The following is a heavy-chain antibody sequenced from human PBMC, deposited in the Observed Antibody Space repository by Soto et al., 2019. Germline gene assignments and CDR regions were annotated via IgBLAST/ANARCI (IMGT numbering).Heavy chain of an antibody. Sequence: EVQLLESGGGLVQPGGSLRLSCVASGFTFSNYAMSWVRQAPGKGLEWVSGTSGSGTSTYYADSVKGRFTISRDNSKNTLYLQMNSLRAEDTAVYYCARAPIYYYENSGLNWFDSWGQGTQVTVSS. D-gene: IGHD3-22*01. CDR3: ARAPIYYYENSGLNWFDS. CDR1: GFTFSNYA. V-gene: IGHV3-23*01. J-gene: IGHJ5*01. CDR2: TSGSGTST.